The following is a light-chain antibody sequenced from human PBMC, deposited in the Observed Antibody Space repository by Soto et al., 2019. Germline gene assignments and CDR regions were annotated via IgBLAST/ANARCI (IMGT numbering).Light chain of an antibody. V-gene: IGKV1-5*03. CDR2: KAS. CDR3: QHYNSYSEA. J-gene: IGKJ1*01. CDR1: QTISSW. Sequence: IQMAQSPSTLSGSVGDIVTITCPASQTISSWLAWYQQKPGEAPKLLIYKASTLKSGVPSRFSGSGSGTEFTLTISSLQPDDFATYYCQHYNSYSEAFGQGTKVDI.